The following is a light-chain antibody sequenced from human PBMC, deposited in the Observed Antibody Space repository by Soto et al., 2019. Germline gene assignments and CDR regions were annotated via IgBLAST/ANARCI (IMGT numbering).Light chain of an antibody. Sequence: EIVLTQSPGTLSLSPGERATLSCRASQSVSSSYLAWYQQKPGQAPSLLIYGASSRATGIPDRFSGSGSGTDFPLNISGLEPEDLAVYYCQQYGSSPPRAFGPGTKVDIK. V-gene: IGKV3-20*01. J-gene: IGKJ3*01. CDR1: QSVSSSY. CDR2: GAS. CDR3: QQYGSSPPRA.